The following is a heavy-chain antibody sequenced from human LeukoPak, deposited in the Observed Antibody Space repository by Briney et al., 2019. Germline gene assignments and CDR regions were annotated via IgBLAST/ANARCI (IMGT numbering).Heavy chain of an antibody. CDR2: IYSGGST. V-gene: IGHV3-53*01. Sequence: GGSLRLSCAASGFTVSSNYMSWVRQAPGKGLEWVSVIYSGGSTYYADSVKGRFTISRDNSKNTLYLQMNSLRAEDTAVYYCVRDPGFVGDDISGSDAFDIWGQGTMVTVSS. CDR1: GFTVSSNY. CDR3: VRDPGFVGDDISGSDAFDI. J-gene: IGHJ3*02. D-gene: IGHD3-22*01.